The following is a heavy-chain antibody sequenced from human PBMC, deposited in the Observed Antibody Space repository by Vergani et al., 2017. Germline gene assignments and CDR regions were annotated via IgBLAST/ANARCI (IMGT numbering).Heavy chain of an antibody. CDR2: VYYTGST. CDR1: GAAIKDFY. D-gene: IGHD3-16*01. V-gene: IGHV4-59*01. J-gene: IGHJ3*02. Sequence: QVQLQESGPGLVKPSETLSLTCTVSGAAIKDFYWSWFRQPQGKGLEWIGYVYYTGSTTYNPSLKSRVTISVDTSNNQFSLRMTSLTAADTAIYYCARGNPYVDFDIWGQGTMITVSS. CDR3: ARGNPYVDFDI.